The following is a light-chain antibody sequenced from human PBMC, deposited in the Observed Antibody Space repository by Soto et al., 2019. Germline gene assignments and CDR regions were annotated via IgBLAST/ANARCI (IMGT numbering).Light chain of an antibody. V-gene: IGKV1-39*01. CDR2: EAS. J-gene: IGKJ1*01. CDR3: QQSDTTLWT. Sequence: DIQMTQSPSSLSASVGDRVTITCRASQSISSYLNWYQQKPGKAPKLLIYEASSLQSGVPSRFSGSGSGTDFTLTVSSLQPDDFATYYCQQSDTTLWTFGQGTKVDIK. CDR1: QSISSY.